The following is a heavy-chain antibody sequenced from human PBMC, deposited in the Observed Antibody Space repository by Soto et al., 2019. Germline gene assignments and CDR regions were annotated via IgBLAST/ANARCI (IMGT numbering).Heavy chain of an antibody. CDR2: ISWNSGSI. V-gene: IGHV3-9*01. CDR3: AKARDMEVNQDAFDI. CDR1: GFTFDDYA. Sequence: GGSLRLSCAASGFTFDDYAMHWVRQAPGKDLEWVSGISWNSGSIGYADSVKGRFTISRDNAKNSLYLQMNSLRAEDTALYYCAKARDMEVNQDAFDIWGQGTMVTVSS. J-gene: IGHJ3*02. D-gene: IGHD2-2*01.